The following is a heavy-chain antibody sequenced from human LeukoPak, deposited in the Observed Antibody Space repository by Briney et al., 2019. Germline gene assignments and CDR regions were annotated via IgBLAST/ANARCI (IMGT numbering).Heavy chain of an antibody. Sequence: SETLSLTCTVSGGSISSYYWSWIRQPPGKGLEWIGYIYTSGSTNYNPSLKSRVTISVDTSKNQFSLKLSSVTAADTAVYYCARGPVADFDYWGQGTLVTVSS. CDR2: IYTSGST. CDR1: GGSISSYY. V-gene: IGHV4-4*09. CDR3: ARGPVADFDY. J-gene: IGHJ4*02. D-gene: IGHD6-19*01.